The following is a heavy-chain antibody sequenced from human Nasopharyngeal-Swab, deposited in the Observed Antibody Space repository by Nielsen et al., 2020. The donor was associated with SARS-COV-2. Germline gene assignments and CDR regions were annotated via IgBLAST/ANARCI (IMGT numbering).Heavy chain of an antibody. J-gene: IGHJ3*02. CDR3: ARDPYYYDSSGYFNDAFDI. D-gene: IGHD3-22*01. CDR2: ISTSSTTI. V-gene: IGHV3-48*02. Sequence: ESLKISCAASGFTFSSYSMNWVRQAPVKGLEWVSYISTSSTTIYYADSVKGRFTISRDNAKNSLYLQMNSLRDEDTAVYYCARDPYYYDSSGYFNDAFDIWGQGTMVTVSS. CDR1: GFTFSSYS.